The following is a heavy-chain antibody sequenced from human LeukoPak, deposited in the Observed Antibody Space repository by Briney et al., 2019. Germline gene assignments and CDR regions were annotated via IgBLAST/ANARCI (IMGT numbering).Heavy chain of an antibody. J-gene: IGHJ4*02. CDR1: GFAFSRYW. D-gene: IGHD6-13*01. CDR3: ARGGIGSFDY. CDR2: IHSDGSST. Sequence: PGESLRLTCAASGFAFSRYWMHWVRQAPGKGLVWVSHIHSDGSSTSYAASVKGRFTISRDNAKNTLYLQMNSLRAEDTAVYYCARGGIGSFDYWGQGTVVTVSS. V-gene: IGHV3-74*01.